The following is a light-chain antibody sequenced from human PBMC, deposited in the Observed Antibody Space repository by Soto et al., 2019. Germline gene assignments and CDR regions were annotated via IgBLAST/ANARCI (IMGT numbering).Light chain of an antibody. CDR2: EVN. CDR1: SSDVAFYNH. J-gene: IGLJ1*01. CDR3: SSFASTHTYV. V-gene: IGLV2-14*01. Sequence: QSVLTQPASVSGSPGQSITISCTGTSSDVAFYNHVSWYQQHPGKTPKLLIYEVNNRPSGVSHRFSGSKSGNTASLTISGLQAEDDADYYCSSFASTHTYVFGTGTKLTVL.